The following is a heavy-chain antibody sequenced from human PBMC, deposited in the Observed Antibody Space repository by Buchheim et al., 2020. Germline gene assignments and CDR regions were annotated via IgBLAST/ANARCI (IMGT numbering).Heavy chain of an antibody. V-gene: IGHV4-34*01. CDR3: ARLPSPLYDFWSGYYKSFDY. CDR2: INHSGST. J-gene: IGHJ4*02. D-gene: IGHD3-3*01. Sequence: QVQLQQWGAGLLKPSETLSLTCAVYGGSFSGYYWSWIRQPPGKGLEWIGEINHSGSTNYNPSLKSRVTISVDTSKNQFSLKLSSVTAADTAVYYCARLPSPLYDFWSGYYKSFDYWGQGTL. CDR1: GGSFSGYY.